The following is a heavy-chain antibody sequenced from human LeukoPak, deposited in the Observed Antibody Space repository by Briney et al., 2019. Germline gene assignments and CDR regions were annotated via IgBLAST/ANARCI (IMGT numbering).Heavy chain of an antibody. D-gene: IGHD7-27*01. J-gene: IGHJ3*01. V-gene: IGHV3-48*02. CDR3: ARASGDGRRAFDL. CDR1: GFTFSSYS. CDR2: ISSSSSTI. Sequence: GGPLRLSCAASGFTFSSYSLNWVHQAPGKGLEWVSYISSSSSTIYYADSVKGRFTISRDNAKNSLFLQMNSLRDEDTAMYYCARASGDGRRAFDLWGQGTMVPVSS.